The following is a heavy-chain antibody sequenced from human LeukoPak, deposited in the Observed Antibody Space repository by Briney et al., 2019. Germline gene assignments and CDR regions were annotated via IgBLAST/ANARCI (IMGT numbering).Heavy chain of an antibody. J-gene: IGHJ4*02. CDR2: MRSDGRAK. D-gene: IGHD3-10*01. CDR1: GFTFTDFG. V-gene: IGHV3-30*02. CDR3: AKDRASDGLSYFDF. Sequence: GGSLRHSCTASGFTFTDFGLHWVRQAPGKGLEWEAFMRSDGRAKYYGDSMKGRFTVSRDTSKNTLYLQMNSLRPDDTAVYYCAKDRASDGLSYFDFWGQGTLVTVSS.